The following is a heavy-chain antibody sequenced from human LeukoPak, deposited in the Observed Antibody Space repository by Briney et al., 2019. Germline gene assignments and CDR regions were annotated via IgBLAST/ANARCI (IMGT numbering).Heavy chain of an antibody. J-gene: IGHJ5*02. Sequence: PSETLSLTCAVSGGSISSYYWTWIRQPAGMGPEWIGRIHTSGSTNYNPSLKSRVNMSVDTSKNQFSLKLNSVTAADTAVYYCARVTDPRYNWFDPWGQGTLVTVSS. V-gene: IGHV4-4*07. CDR3: ARVTDPRYNWFDP. CDR1: GGSISSYY. CDR2: IHTSGST. D-gene: IGHD2-21*02.